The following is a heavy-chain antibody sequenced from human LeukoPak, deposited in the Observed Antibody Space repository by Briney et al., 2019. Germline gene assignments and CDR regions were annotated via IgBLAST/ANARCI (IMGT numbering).Heavy chain of an antibody. CDR2: ISGSGGST. CDR3: AKSITAFTGFWSGWSQGPMDV. D-gene: IGHD3-3*01. V-gene: IGHV3-23*01. J-gene: IGHJ6*03. CDR1: GFTFSSYS. Sequence: PGGSLRLSCAASGFTFSSYSMNWVRQAPGKGLEWVSAISGSGGSTYYADSVKGRFTISRDNSKNTLYLQMNSLRAEDTAVYYCAKSITAFTGFWSGWSQGPMDVWGKGTTVTVSS.